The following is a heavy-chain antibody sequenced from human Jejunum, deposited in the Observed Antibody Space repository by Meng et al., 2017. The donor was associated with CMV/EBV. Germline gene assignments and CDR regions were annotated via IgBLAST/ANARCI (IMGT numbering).Heavy chain of an antibody. Sequence: VQLQESCPGHVQPSETLSLTCAVSVGSTSTYYWSWIRQPPGKGLEWIGNNYYSGSTNYNPSLASRVTISVDSSKNQFSLKLSSVTAADTAVYYCARHQNGGTYPLDYWGQGTLVTVSS. J-gene: IGHJ4*02. CDR3: ARHQNGGTYPLDY. CDR1: VGSTSTYY. V-gene: IGHV4-59*08. D-gene: IGHD3-16*02. CDR2: NYYSGST.